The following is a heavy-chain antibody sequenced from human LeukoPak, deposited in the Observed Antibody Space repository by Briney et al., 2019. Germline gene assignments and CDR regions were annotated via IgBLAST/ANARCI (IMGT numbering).Heavy chain of an antibody. CDR2: IYHSGST. CDR3: ATLTTVVTAYYFDY. V-gene: IGHV4-4*09. CDR1: GGSISSCY. Sequence: SETLSLTCIVSGGSISSCYWSWIRQPPGKGLEWIGYIYHSGSTDYNPSLKSRVTISVDTSKSQFSLKLTSVTAADTAVYYCATLTTVVTAYYFDYWGQGTLVTVSS. D-gene: IGHD4-23*01. J-gene: IGHJ4*02.